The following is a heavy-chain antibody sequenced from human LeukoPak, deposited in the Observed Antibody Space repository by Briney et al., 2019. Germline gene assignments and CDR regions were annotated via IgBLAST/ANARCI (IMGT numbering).Heavy chain of an antibody. D-gene: IGHD3-10*01. CDR3: ARDPGYYYGSGTNNWFDP. Sequence: SETLSLTCTVSGGSVSSGSYHWTWIRQPAGKGLEWIGRIYTSGSTNYNPSLKSRITISVDTSKNQFSLKLSSVTAADTAVYYCARDPGYYYGSGTNNWFDPWGQGTLVTVSS. CDR2: IYTSGST. J-gene: IGHJ5*02. V-gene: IGHV4-61*02. CDR1: GGSVSSGSYH.